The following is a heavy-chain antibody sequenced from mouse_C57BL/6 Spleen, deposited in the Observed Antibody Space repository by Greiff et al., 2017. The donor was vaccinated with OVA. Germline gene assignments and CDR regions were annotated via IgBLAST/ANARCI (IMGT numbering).Heavy chain of an antibody. Sequence: QVHVKQPGAELVRPGSSVKLSCKASGYTFTSYWMHWVKQRPIQGLEWIGNIDPSDSETHYNQKFKDKATLTVDKSSSTAYMQLSSLTSEDSAVYYCARTGSGSLHFDYWGQGTTLTVSS. CDR3: ARTGSGSLHFDY. CDR1: GYTFTSYW. V-gene: IGHV1-52*01. J-gene: IGHJ2*01. D-gene: IGHD3-2*02. CDR2: IDPSDSET.